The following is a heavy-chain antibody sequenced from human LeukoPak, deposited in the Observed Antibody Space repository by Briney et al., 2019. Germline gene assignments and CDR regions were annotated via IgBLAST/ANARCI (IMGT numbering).Heavy chain of an antibody. D-gene: IGHD6-6*01. CDR1: GFPFSSYA. CDR2: ISSSSSYI. Sequence: GGSLRLSCAASGFPFSSYALNWVRQAPGKGLEWVSSISSSSSYIYYADSLKGRFTISRDDANNSLYLHMNSLRAEDTAVYYCARDRLGYDSSSSRFDYWGQGTLVTVSS. J-gene: IGHJ4*02. V-gene: IGHV3-21*01. CDR3: ARDRLGYDSSSSRFDY.